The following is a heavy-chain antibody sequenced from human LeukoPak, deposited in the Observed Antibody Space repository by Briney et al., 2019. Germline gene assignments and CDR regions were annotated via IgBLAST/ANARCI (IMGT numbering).Heavy chain of an antibody. CDR2: ISYDGSNK. V-gene: IGHV3-30*04. CDR3: ATDLYY. CDR1: GFTFCSYA. Sequence: GGSLRLSCAASGFTFCSYAMHWVRQAPGKGLEWVAVISYDGSNKYYADSVKGRFTISRDNSKNTLYLQMNSLRAEDTAVYYCATDLYYWGQGTLVTVSS. J-gene: IGHJ4*02. D-gene: IGHD2-15*01.